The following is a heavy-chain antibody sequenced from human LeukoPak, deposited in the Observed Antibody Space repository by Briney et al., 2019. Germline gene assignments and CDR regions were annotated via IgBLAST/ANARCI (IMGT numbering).Heavy chain of an antibody. CDR1: GGSFSGYY. V-gene: IGHV4-34*01. CDR3: ARLVDYGSGSH. Sequence: SSETLSLTCAVYGGSFSGYYWSWIRQPPGKGLEWIGEINHSGSTNYNPSLKSRVTISVDTSKNQFSLKLRSVTAADTAVYYCARLVDYGSGSHWGQGTLVIVSS. J-gene: IGHJ4*02. CDR2: INHSGST. D-gene: IGHD3-10*01.